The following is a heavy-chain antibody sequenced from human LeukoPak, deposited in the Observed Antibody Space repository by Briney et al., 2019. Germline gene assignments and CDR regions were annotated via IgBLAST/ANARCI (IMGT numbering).Heavy chain of an antibody. V-gene: IGHV4-38-2*02. Sequence: SETLSLTCTVSGYSISSGYYWGWIRQPPGKGLEWIGSIYHSGSTYYNPSLKSRVTISVDTSKNQFSLKLSSVTAADTAVYYCARADYYDSKAYDYWGQGTLVTVSS. J-gene: IGHJ4*02. CDR3: ARADYYDSKAYDY. CDR1: GYSISSGYY. D-gene: IGHD3-22*01. CDR2: IYHSGST.